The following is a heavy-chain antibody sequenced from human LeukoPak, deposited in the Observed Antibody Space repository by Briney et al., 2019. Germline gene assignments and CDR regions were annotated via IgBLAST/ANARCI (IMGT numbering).Heavy chain of an antibody. Sequence: GESLKISCKGSGYSFISYWIGWVRQMPGKGLEWMGIIYPGDSDTRYSPSFQGQVTISADKSISTAYVQWSSLKASDTAMYYCARPYTPYSGSRAGHWHFDLWGRGTLVTVSS. CDR2: IYPGDSDT. V-gene: IGHV5-51*01. CDR1: GYSFISYW. D-gene: IGHD1-26*01. J-gene: IGHJ2*01. CDR3: ARPYTPYSGSRAGHWHFDL.